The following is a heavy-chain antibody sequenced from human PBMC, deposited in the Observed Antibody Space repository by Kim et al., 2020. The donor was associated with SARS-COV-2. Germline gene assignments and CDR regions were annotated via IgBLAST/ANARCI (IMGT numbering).Heavy chain of an antibody. Sequence: SETLSLTCTVPGGSISSSSYYWGWIRQPPGKGLEWIGSIYYSGSTYYNPSLKSRVTISVDTSKNQFSLKLSSVTAADTAVYYCARHSRIVVVPAAILAWGQGTLVTVSS. V-gene: IGHV4-39*01. D-gene: IGHD2-2*01. CDR3: ARHSRIVVVPAAILA. CDR2: IYYSGST. J-gene: IGHJ4*02. CDR1: GGSISSSSYY.